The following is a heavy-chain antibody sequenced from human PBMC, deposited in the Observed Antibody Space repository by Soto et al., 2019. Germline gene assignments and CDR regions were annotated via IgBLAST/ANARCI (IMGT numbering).Heavy chain of an antibody. CDR1: GYTFTSYY. CDR3: ARASAERIAAAGTEP. Sequence: GASVKVSCKASGYTFTSYYIHWVLQAPGQGLEWMGIINPSGGSASYAQKFQGRVTMTRDTSTSTVYMELSSLRSEDTAVYYCARASAERIAAAGTEPWGQGTTVTVSS. J-gene: IGHJ6*02. CDR2: INPSGGSA. D-gene: IGHD6-13*01. V-gene: IGHV1-46*01.